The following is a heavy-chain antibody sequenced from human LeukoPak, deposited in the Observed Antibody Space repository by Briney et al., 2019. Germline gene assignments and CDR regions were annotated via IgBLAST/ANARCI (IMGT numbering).Heavy chain of an antibody. Sequence: SETLSLTCTVSGGSISSYYWSWIRQPAGKGLELIGRIYTSGSTNYNPSLKSRVTMSVDTSKNQFSLKLSSVTAADTAVYYCARGPETGDGFWYFDLWGRGTLVTVSS. D-gene: IGHD7-27*01. J-gene: IGHJ2*01. V-gene: IGHV4-4*07. CDR3: ARGPETGDGFWYFDL. CDR2: IYTSGST. CDR1: GGSISSYY.